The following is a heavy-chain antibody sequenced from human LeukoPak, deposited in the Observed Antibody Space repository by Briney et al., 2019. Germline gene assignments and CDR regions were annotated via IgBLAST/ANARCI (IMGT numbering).Heavy chain of an antibody. Sequence: GGSLRLSCAASGFTVSSNYMSWVRQAPGKGLEWVSVIYSGGSTYYADSVKGRFTISRDNSKNTLYLQMNSLRAEDTAVYYCAGTPDYGDYVALDAFDIWGQGTMVTVSS. CDR3: AGTPDYGDYVALDAFDI. V-gene: IGHV3-66*01. CDR2: IYSGGST. D-gene: IGHD4-17*01. J-gene: IGHJ3*02. CDR1: GFTVSSNY.